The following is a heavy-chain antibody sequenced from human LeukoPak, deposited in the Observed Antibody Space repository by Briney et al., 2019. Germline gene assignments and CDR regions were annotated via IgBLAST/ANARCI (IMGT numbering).Heavy chain of an antibody. Sequence: GGSLRLSCAASGFTFSSYAMHWVRQAPGKGLEWVAVISYDGSNKYYADSVKGRFTISRDNSKNTLYLQMNSLRAEDTTVYYCARGKRYSGSYFDCWGQGTLVTVSS. CDR1: GFTFSSYA. CDR3: ARGKRYSGSYFDC. V-gene: IGHV3-30-3*01. CDR2: ISYDGSNK. J-gene: IGHJ4*02. D-gene: IGHD1-26*01.